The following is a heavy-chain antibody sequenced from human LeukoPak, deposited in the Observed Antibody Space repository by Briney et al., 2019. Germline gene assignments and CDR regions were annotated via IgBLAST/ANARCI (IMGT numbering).Heavy chain of an antibody. D-gene: IGHD1-26*01. V-gene: IGHV3-23*01. CDR3: AKDSPSYGDTGSYYVFDY. CDR1: GFDFGRHA. CDR2: ISNSGGFT. J-gene: IGHJ4*02. Sequence: GGSLRLSCVASGFDFGRHAMNWVRQAPGKGLEWVSGISNSGGFTHYADSVKGRFTISRDNSKNTLYLQMNSLRAEDTAVYSCAKDSPSYGDTGSYYVFDYWGQGTLVTVSS.